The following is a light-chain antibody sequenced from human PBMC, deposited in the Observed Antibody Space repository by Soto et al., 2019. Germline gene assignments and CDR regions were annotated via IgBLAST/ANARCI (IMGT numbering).Light chain of an antibody. CDR2: ANS. CDR1: SSNFGAGYD. Sequence: QSVLTQPPSVSGAPGQRSTISCTGSSSNFGAGYDVHWYQQLPGTAPKLLIYANSNRPSGVPDRFSGSKSGTSASLAITGLQAEDEADYYCQSYDSSLSGSLVFGGGTKLTVL. CDR3: QSYDSSLSGSLV. V-gene: IGLV1-40*01. J-gene: IGLJ2*01.